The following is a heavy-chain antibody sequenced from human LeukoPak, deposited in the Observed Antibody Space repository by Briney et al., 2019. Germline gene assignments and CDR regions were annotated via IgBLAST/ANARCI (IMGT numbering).Heavy chain of an antibody. CDR1: GYTFTSYG. CDR2: ISAYNGNT. Sequence: GASVKVSCKASGYTFTSYGISWVRQAPGQGLEWMGWISAYNGNTNYAQKLQGRVTMTTDTSTSTAYMELRSLRSDDTAVYYRARGSTSRNNYYYYYMDVWGKGTTVTVSS. D-gene: IGHD2-2*01. CDR3: ARGSTSRNNYYYYYMDV. J-gene: IGHJ6*03. V-gene: IGHV1-18*01.